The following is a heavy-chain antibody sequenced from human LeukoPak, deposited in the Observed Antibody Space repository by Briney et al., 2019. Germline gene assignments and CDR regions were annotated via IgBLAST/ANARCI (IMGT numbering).Heavy chain of an antibody. CDR2: FDPEDGET. D-gene: IGHD1-26*01. J-gene: IGHJ4*02. CDR1: GYTLTELS. CDR3: ATVSVGATTLFY. V-gene: IGHV1-24*01. Sequence: GASVKVSCKVSGYTLTELSMHWVRQAPGKGLEWMGGFDPEDGETIYAQKFQGRVTMTEDTSTDTAYMKLSSLRSEDTAVYYCATVSVGATTLFYWGQGTLVTVSS.